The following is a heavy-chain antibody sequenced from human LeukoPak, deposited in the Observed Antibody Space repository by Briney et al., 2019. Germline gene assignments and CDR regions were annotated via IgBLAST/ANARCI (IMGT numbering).Heavy chain of an antibody. Sequence: GGSLRLSCAASGFTFSTYPMVWVRQAPGKGLDSFASISGSGGDTYYLDSVKGRFTISRDNSKNMLFLQMNSLSAEDTAVYYCVRDSGWLADSWGQGTLVTVSS. CDR2: ISGSGGDT. D-gene: IGHD6-19*01. J-gene: IGHJ4*02. CDR1: GFTFSTYP. V-gene: IGHV3-23*01. CDR3: VRDSGWLADS.